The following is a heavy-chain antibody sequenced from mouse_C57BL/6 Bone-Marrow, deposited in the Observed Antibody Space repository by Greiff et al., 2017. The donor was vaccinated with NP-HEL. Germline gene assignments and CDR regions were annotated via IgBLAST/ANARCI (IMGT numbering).Heavy chain of an antibody. CDR2: INPDSSTI. J-gene: IGHJ1*03. CDR1: GVDFSRYW. CDR3: AREDGNGRYFDV. Sequence: EADGVDFSRYWMSWVRRAPGKGLEWIGEINPDSSTINYAPSLKDKFIISRDNAKNTLYLQMSKVRSEDTALYYCAREDGNGRYFDVWGTGTTVTVSS. V-gene: IGHV4-1*01. D-gene: IGHD2-1*01.